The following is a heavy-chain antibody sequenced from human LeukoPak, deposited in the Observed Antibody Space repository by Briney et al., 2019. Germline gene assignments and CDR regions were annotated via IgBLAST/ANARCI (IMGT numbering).Heavy chain of an antibody. CDR3: AKEGAVGYCSSTSCYSPYNWFDP. CDR2: ISGSGGST. V-gene: IGHV3-23*01. CDR1: GFTFSSYA. D-gene: IGHD2-2*01. Sequence: GGSLRLSCAASGFTFSSYAMSWVRRAPGKGLEWVSAISGSGGSTYYADSVKGRFTISRDNSKNTLYLQMNSLRAEDTAVYYCAKEGAVGYCSSTSCYSPYNWFDPWGQGTLVTVSS. J-gene: IGHJ5*02.